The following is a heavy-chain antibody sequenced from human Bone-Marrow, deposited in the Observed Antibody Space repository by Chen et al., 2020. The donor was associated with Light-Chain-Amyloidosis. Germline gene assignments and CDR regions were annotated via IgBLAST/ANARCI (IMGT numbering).Heavy chain of an antibody. V-gene: IGHV1-2*02. J-gene: IGHJ6*02. CDR1: GTTLNGFF. CDR2: INPNSGDT. Sequence: QVQLVQSGAEVKKPGAPVRVSCKTSGTTLNGFFIHWMRQAPGQGFEWLGWINPNSGDTNYAQNFQGRVTMTRDMSINTAYMELTSLRSDDTAVYYCARVGPIALMLYTDADYYYGMDVWGQGTTVTVSS. D-gene: IGHD2-8*01. CDR3: ARVGPIALMLYTDADYYYGMDV.